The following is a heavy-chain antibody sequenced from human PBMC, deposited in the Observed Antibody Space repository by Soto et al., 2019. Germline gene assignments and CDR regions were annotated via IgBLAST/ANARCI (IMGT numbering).Heavy chain of an antibody. CDR2: ISWNSGSI. CDR3: AKDQGGSFWSGYSRGFDY. D-gene: IGHD3-3*01. Sequence: GGSLRLSCAASGFTFDDYAMHWVRQAPGKGLEWVSGISWNSGSIGYADSVKGRFTISRDNAKNSLYLQMNSLRAEDTALYYCAKDQGGSFWSGYSRGFDYWGQGTLVTVSS. CDR1: GFTFDDYA. J-gene: IGHJ4*02. V-gene: IGHV3-9*01.